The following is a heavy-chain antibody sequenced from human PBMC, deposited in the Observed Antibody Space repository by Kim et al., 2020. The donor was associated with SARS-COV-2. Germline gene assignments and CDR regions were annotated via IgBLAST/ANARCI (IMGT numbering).Heavy chain of an antibody. CDR3: ARGGEYYYDSSGYYYYYYGMEV. CDR2: INPNSGGT. D-gene: IGHD3-22*01. J-gene: IGHJ6*02. Sequence: ASVKVSCKASGYTFTGYYMHWVRQAPGQGLEWMGWINPNSGGTNYAQKFQGRVTMTRDTSISTAYMELSRLRSDDTAGYYCARGGEYYYDSSGYYYYYYGMEVWRQGTTLTVSS. CDR1: GYTFTGYY. V-gene: IGHV1-2*02.